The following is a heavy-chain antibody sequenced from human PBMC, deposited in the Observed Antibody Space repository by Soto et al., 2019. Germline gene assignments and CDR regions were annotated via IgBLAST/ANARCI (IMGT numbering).Heavy chain of an antibody. CDR3: ARHEWVGGPLGY. Sequence: QVQLQESGPGLVKPSETLSLTCTVSGSSISSYYWSWIRQPPGKGLEWIGYIYYSGSTNYNPSLKSRVTISVDTSKNQFSLKLSSVTAADTAVYYCARHEWVGGPLGYWGQGTLVTVSS. CDR1: GSSISSYY. D-gene: IGHD3-16*01. V-gene: IGHV4-59*08. J-gene: IGHJ4*02. CDR2: IYYSGST.